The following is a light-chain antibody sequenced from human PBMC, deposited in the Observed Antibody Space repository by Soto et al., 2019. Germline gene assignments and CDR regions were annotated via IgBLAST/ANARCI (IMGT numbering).Light chain of an antibody. Sequence: EIVLTQSPGSLSLSPGERATISRRASQSVSSDYLAWYQQRPGQAPRLLIYGASSRATGIPDRFSGSGSGTDITLTVSRLEPEDFAVYYCLQYAISPRTFGRGTTVEIK. V-gene: IGKV3-20*01. J-gene: IGKJ1*01. CDR2: GAS. CDR3: LQYAISPRT. CDR1: QSVSSDY.